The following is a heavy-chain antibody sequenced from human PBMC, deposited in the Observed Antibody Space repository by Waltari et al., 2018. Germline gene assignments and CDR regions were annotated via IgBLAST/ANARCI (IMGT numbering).Heavy chain of an antibody. CDR2: IYYSGST. V-gene: IGHV4-38-2*02. CDR3: ARQIMYYYDSSGFDAFDI. D-gene: IGHD3-22*01. CDR1: GYTFTGYY. Sequence: QVQLVQSGAEVKKPGASVKVSCKASGYTFTGYYMHWVRQAPGQGLEWIGSIYYSGSTYYNPSLKSRVTISVDTSKNQFSLKLSSVTAADTAVYYCARQIMYYYDSSGFDAFDIWGQGTMVTVSS. J-gene: IGHJ3*02.